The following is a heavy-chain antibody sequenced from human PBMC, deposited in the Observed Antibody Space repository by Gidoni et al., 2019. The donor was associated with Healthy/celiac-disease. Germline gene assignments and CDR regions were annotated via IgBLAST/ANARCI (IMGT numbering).Heavy chain of an antibody. D-gene: IGHD3-22*01. V-gene: IGHV3-9*01. CDR3: AKGDYYDSSGYYYDY. CDR2: ISWNSGSI. CDR1: GFTFDDYA. Sequence: EVQLVESGGGLVQPGRSLRLSCAASGFTFDDYAMHWVRQAPGKGLEWVSGISWNSGSIGYADSVKGRFTISRDNAKNSLYLQMNSLRAEDTALYYCAKGDYYDSSGYYYDYWGQGTLVTVSS. J-gene: IGHJ4*02.